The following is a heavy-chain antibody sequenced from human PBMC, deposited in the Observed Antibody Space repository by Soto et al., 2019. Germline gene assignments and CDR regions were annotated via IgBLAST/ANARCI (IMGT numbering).Heavy chain of an antibody. Sequence: SETLYLTCTVSGGSISSYYWSWIPQPPGKGLEWIGYIYYSGSTNYNPSLKSRVTISVDTSKNQFSLKLSSVTAADTAVYYCARVYGDYLDYWGQGTLVTVS. CDR3: ARVYGDYLDY. J-gene: IGHJ4*02. D-gene: IGHD4-17*01. CDR1: GGSISSYY. V-gene: IGHV4-59*01. CDR2: IYYSGST.